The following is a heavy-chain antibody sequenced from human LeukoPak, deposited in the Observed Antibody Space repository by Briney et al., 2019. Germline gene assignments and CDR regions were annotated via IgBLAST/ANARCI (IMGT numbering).Heavy chain of an antibody. CDR1: GGSISIYS. J-gene: IGHJ6*03. CDR2: IFTSWIT. CDR3: ARESSGNYYNPLGYMDV. D-gene: IGHD3-10*01. Sequence: SETLSLTCTVSGGSISIYSWNWIRQPAPKGLEWIGRIFTSWITNYDPTLKSRVTMSVDTSKNQFSLNLSSVTAADTAVYYCARESSGNYYNPLGYMDVWGKGTTVTVSS. V-gene: IGHV4-4*07.